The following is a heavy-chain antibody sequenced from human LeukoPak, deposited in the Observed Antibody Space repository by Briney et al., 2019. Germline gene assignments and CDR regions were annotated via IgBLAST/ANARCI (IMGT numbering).Heavy chain of an antibody. CDR1: GGSISSGGYS. J-gene: IGHJ5*02. D-gene: IGHD1-20*01. CDR3: ARHPYNWRNDGKRVLNWFDP. V-gene: IGHV4-30-2*03. CDR2: IYYSGST. Sequence: SETLSLTCAVSGGSISSGGYSWSWIRQPPGKGLEWIGSIYYSGSTYYNPSLKSRVTISVDTSKNQFSLKLSSVTAADTAVYYCARHPYNWRNDGKRVLNWFDPWGQGTLVTVSS.